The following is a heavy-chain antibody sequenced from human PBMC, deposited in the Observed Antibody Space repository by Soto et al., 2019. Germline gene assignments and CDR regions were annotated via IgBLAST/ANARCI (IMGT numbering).Heavy chain of an antibody. V-gene: IGHV4-34*01. D-gene: IGHD6-13*01. CDR2: INHSGST. J-gene: IGHJ4*02. CDR1: GGSFSGYY. Sequence: QVQPQQWGAGLLKPSETLSLTCAVYGGSFSGYYWSWIRQPPGKGLEWIGEINHSGSTNYNPSLKSRVTISVDTSKNQFSLKLSSVTAADTAVYYCARGIYGYSSSWLDYWGQGTLVTVSS. CDR3: ARGIYGYSSSWLDY.